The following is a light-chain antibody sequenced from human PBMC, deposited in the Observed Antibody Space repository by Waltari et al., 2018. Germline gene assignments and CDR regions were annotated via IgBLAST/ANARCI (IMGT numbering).Light chain of an antibody. CDR1: QSISDW. CDR3: QQYNSYSRT. J-gene: IGKJ1*01. V-gene: IGKV1-5*03. Sequence: DIQMTQSPSTLSVSVGDRVTITCRASQSISDWLAWYQQKPGKAPKVLIYRASTLESGVPSRFSGSGSGTEFTLTISSLQPDDFATYYCQQYNSYSRTFGQGTKVEVK. CDR2: RAS.